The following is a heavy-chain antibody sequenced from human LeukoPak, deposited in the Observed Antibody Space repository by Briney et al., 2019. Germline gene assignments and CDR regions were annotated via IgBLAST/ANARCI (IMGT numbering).Heavy chain of an antibody. CDR2: ISTIGST. Sequence: SETLSLTCAVYGGSFSGYYWSWIRQPAGKGLEWIGRISTIGSTNYNPSLNSRVTISIDTSKNQFSLKLSSVTAADTAVYYCARDGCGGSCFHYYYYYMDVWGKGTTVTISS. CDR1: GGSFSGYY. CDR3: ARDGCGGSCFHYYYYYMDV. J-gene: IGHJ6*03. D-gene: IGHD2-15*01. V-gene: IGHV4-4*07.